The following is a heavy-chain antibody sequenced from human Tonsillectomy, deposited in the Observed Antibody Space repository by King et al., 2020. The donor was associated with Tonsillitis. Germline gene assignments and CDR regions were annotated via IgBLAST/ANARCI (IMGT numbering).Heavy chain of an antibody. J-gene: IGHJ3*02. CDR2: MYSSGST. V-gene: IGHV4-4*07. Sequence: VQLQESGPGLVRPSETLSLTCTVSGGSISTYYWSWIRQPAGKGLEWVGRMYSSGSTNYNPSLKSRVTMSIATSKSQFALKLSSVTAADTAVYYCAREIGSAGGDDTFDIWGQGTMVTVSS. D-gene: IGHD2-15*01. CDR1: GGSISTYY. CDR3: AREIGSAGGDDTFDI.